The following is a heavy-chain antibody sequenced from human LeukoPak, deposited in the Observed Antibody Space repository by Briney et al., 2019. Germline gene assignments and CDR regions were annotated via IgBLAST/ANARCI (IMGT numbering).Heavy chain of an antibody. D-gene: IGHD5-12*01. CDR3: ARDLSGYEDY. CDR1: GYTFTGYY. V-gene: IGHV1-2*02. J-gene: IGHJ4*02. Sequence: ASVKVSCKASGYTFTGYYMHWVQQAPGQGLEWMGWINPNSGGTNYAQKFQGRATMTRDTSISTAYMELSRLRSDDTAVYYCARDLSGYEDYWGQGTLVTVSS. CDR2: INPNSGGT.